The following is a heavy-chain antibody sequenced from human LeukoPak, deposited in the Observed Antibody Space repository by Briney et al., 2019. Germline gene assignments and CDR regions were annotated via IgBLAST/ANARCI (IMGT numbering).Heavy chain of an antibody. Sequence: SETLTLTCTVAGASFSSCSFYWGWIRQAPGKGLECIGTIFYSGSTHFNPSLKSRVTFSMDTSKNQFSLNLTSVTAADTAVYYCAKDRSQLHRRTLDWFDTWGQGTLVTVSS. CDR2: IFYSGST. V-gene: IGHV4-39*07. CDR1: GASFSSCSFY. CDR3: AKDRSQLHRRTLDWFDT. J-gene: IGHJ5*02. D-gene: IGHD5-24*01.